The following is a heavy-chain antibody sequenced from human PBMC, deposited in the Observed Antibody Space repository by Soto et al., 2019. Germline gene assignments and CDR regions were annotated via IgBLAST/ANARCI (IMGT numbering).Heavy chain of an antibody. Sequence: GWSLRLSCAASGFTFSSYGMHWVRQAPGKGLEWVAVISYDGSNKYYADSVKGRFTISRDNSKNTLYLQMNSLRAEDTAVYYCAKPKWDLLSEYYFDYWGQGTLVTGS. CDR1: GFTFSSYG. CDR3: AKPKWDLLSEYYFDY. J-gene: IGHJ4*02. V-gene: IGHV3-30*18. CDR2: ISYDGSNK. D-gene: IGHD1-26*01.